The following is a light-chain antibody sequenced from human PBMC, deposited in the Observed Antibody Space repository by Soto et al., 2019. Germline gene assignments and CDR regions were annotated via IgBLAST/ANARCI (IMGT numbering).Light chain of an antibody. V-gene: IGKV4-1*01. CDR2: GAS. CDR1: QSVLYSSNNKNY. Sequence: DIVMTQSPDSLAVSLGERATINCKSSQSVLYSSNNKNYLAWYQQKPGQPPKLLIFGASTRATGIPARFSGSGSGTDFTLTISSLEPEDFAVYYCQQRSNWPPVFGGGTKVDIK. CDR3: QQRSNWPPV. J-gene: IGKJ4*01.